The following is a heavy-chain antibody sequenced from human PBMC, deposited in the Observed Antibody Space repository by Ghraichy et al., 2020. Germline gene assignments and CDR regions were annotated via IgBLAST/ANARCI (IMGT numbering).Heavy chain of an antibody. CDR3: AEDGGNSWYPAI. D-gene: IGHD6-13*01. V-gene: IGHV3-23*01. CDR1: GFTFTSYA. J-gene: IGHJ4*02. Sequence: ETLSLTCAASGFTFTSYAMSWVRQAPGKGLEWVSAISGSGGNTYYADSVKGRFTISRDNFKNMLYLQMNSLRADDTAVYYCAEDGGNSWYPAIWGQGTLVTVSS. CDR2: ISGSGGNT.